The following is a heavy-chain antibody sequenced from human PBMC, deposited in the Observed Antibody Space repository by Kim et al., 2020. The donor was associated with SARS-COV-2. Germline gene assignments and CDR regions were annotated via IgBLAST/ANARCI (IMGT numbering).Heavy chain of an antibody. V-gene: IGHV3-21*01. D-gene: IGHD3-10*01. Sequence: DSVKGRFTISGDNAKNSLYLQMNSLRAEDTAVYYCARVFYYGSGSYYYFGYWGQGTLVTVSS. CDR3: ARVFYYGSGSYYYFGY. J-gene: IGHJ4*02.